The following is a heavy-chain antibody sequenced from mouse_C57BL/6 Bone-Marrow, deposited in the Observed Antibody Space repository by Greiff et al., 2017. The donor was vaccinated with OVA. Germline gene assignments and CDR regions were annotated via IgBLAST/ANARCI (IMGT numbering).Heavy chain of an antibody. V-gene: IGHV1-50*01. CDR1: GYTFTSYW. Sequence: QVQLQQPGAELVKPGASVKLSCKASGYTFTSYWMQWVKQRPGQGLEWIGEIDPSDSYTNYTQKFKGKATLTVDTSSSTAYMQLSSLTSEDSAVYYCARAHYSNYGYWGQGTTLTVSS. D-gene: IGHD2-5*01. CDR3: ARAHYSNYGY. J-gene: IGHJ2*01. CDR2: IDPSDSYT.